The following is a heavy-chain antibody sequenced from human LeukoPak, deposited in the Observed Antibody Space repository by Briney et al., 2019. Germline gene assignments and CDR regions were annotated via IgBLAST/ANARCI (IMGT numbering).Heavy chain of an antibody. V-gene: IGHV3-11*01. CDR1: GFTFSDYY. D-gene: IGHD6-19*01. CDR3: ARLTRIAVAVDY. J-gene: IGHJ4*02. Sequence: PGGSLRLSCAASGFTFSDYYMSWIHQAPGKGLEWVSYISSSGSTIYYADSVKGRFTISRDNAKNSLYLQMNSLRAEDTAVYYCARLTRIAVAVDYWGQGTLVTVSS. CDR2: ISSSGSTI.